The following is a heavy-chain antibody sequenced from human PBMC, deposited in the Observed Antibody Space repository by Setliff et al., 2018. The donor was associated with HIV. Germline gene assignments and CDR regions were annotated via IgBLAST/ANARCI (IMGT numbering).Heavy chain of an antibody. CDR2: INAGNGNT. D-gene: IGHD6-19*01. J-gene: IGHJ6*03. CDR3: ARDGGPGSAWGDYSYYYTMDV. CDR1: GYSFSNHS. V-gene: IGHV1-3*01. Sequence: ASVKVSCKASGYSFSNHSMLWVRQAPGQRLEWMGWINAGNGNTKYSQKFQGRVTITRDTSANTGYMELSSLRSEDAAVYYCARDGGPGSAWGDYSYYYTMDVWGKGTTVTVSS.